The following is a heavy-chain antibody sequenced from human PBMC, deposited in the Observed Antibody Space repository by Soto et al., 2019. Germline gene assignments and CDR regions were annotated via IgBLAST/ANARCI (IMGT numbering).Heavy chain of an antibody. V-gene: IGHV4-59*01. CDR3: ARGRGGTYDAFDI. D-gene: IGHD1-26*01. CDR2: IFYRVTT. J-gene: IGHJ3*02. CDR1: GGSISSYF. Sequence: QVQLQESGPRLVKPSETLSLTCTVSGGSISSYFWSWIRQSPGEGLEWIGYIFYRVTTNYSPSLKTRVTMSLGTAKNQFSLNLSSVTAADTAVYYCARGRGGTYDAFDIWGQGTMVTVSS.